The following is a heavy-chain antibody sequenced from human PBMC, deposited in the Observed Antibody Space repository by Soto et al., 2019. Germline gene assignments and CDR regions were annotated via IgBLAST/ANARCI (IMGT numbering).Heavy chain of an antibody. CDR3: ASGPGIWNSFYN. V-gene: IGHV1-69*01. Sequence: QVQLIQSGAELKRPGSSVKVSCKASGDTFSSYSITWLRQAPGQRLEWMGGIIPIFAKPTYVQKFQGRVAITADDSTITVSMELTRLTSEDTAVYYCASGPGIWNSFYNWGQGTQLSVSS. CDR2: IIPIFAKP. J-gene: IGHJ3*02. D-gene: IGHD1-7*01. CDR1: GDTFSSYS.